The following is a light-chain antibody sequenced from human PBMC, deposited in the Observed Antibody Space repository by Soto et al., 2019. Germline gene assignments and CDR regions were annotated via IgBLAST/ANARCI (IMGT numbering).Light chain of an antibody. V-gene: IGLV2-14*03. CDR3: SSYTSSSTVV. Sequence: QSALTQPASVSGSPGQSITISCTGTSSDVGGYNYVCWYQHHPGKAPKLIIHDVSNRPSGVSPRFSGSKSGNTASLSISGLQAEDEADYYCSSYTSSSTVVFGGGTKLTVL. CDR1: SSDVGGYNY. CDR2: DVS. J-gene: IGLJ2*01.